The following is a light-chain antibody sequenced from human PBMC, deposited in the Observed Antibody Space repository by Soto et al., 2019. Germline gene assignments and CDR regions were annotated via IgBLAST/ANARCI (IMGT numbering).Light chain of an antibody. CDR2: DAS. CDR1: QNVRTF. Sequence: VLTQSPDILSLSPGERATLSCRASQNVRTFLAWYQQKPGQAPRLLISDASYRATGIPPRFSGSGSGTDFTLTISSLEPEDFAVYYCLQRSNWPLTFGGGTKV. V-gene: IGKV3-11*01. J-gene: IGKJ4*01. CDR3: LQRSNWPLT.